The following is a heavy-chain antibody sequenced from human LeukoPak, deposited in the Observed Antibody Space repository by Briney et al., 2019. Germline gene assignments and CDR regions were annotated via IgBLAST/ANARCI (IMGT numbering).Heavy chain of an antibody. CDR3: ATGSSGWQPYNWFDP. CDR2: IKQDGSEK. D-gene: IGHD6-19*01. V-gene: IGHV3-7*01. CDR1: GFTFSSYW. Sequence: GGSLRLSCAASGFTFSSYWMSWVRQAPGKGLEWVANIKQDGSEKYYVDSVKGRFTISRDNAKNSLYLQMSSLRAEDTAVYYCATGSSGWQPYNWFDPWGQGTLVTVSS. J-gene: IGHJ5*02.